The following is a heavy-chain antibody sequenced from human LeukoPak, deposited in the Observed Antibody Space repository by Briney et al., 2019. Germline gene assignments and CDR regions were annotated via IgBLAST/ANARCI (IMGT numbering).Heavy chain of an antibody. CDR2: ISSSSSYI. CDR1: GFTFSSYS. CDR3: AREGRFYDAFDI. V-gene: IGHV3-21*01. Sequence: GGSLRLSCAASGFTFSSYSMNWVRQAPGKGLEWVSSISSSSSYIYYADSVKGRFTISRDNAKNSLYLQMNSLRAEDTAVYYCAREGRFYDAFDIWGQGTMVTVSS. J-gene: IGHJ3*02. D-gene: IGHD3-3*01.